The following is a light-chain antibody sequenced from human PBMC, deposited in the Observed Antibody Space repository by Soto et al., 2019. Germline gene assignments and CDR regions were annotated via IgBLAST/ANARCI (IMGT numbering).Light chain of an antibody. CDR1: QSISIY. J-gene: IGKJ1*01. V-gene: IGKV1-39*01. Sequence: DIQLTQSPSSLSASVGDTVNITCRASQSISIYLNWYQQKPGKAPKLLIYSASILQVGGPGRFSGSGSGTDFTLTLISLQHEDFETYYCQQSFSTLWTLGQGTKVDIK. CDR2: SAS. CDR3: QQSFSTLWT.